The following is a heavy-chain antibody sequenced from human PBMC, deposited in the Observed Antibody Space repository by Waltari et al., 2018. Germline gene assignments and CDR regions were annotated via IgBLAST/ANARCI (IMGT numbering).Heavy chain of an antibody. Sequence: LVQSGAEVMKPGASVKVSCKVSRDAITEHYIHWVRQAPGQGLEWTGWMNPNGGGTHYAPRCRGRITMTWHTSMTTSYMGLSGLRSDDTAVYYCAREYCGGDCRLFDFWGQGTLVTVSS. CDR1: RDAITEHY. CDR2: MNPNGGGT. V-gene: IGHV1-2*02. D-gene: IGHD2-21*02. CDR3: AREYCGGDCRLFDF. J-gene: IGHJ4*02.